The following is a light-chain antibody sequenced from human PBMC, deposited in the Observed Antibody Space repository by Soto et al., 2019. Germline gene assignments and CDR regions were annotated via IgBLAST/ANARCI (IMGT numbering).Light chain of an antibody. CDR2: DAS. J-gene: IGKJ2*01. V-gene: IGKV1-5*01. CDR3: QQYNSYSYT. CDR1: QSISYW. Sequence: DIQMTQSPSTLSASVGDRVTITCRASQSISYWLAWYQQKPGKAPKLLIYDASTLDSGIPSGVSGSGSGTEFTLTITSLQPDDFATYFCQQYNSYSYTFGQGTKLEIK.